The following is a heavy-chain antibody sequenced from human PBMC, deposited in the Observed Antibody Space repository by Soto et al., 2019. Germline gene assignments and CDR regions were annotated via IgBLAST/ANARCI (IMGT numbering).Heavy chain of an antibody. CDR1: GFTFSSYG. Sequence: GGSLRLSCVASGFTFSSYGMHWVRQAPGKGLEWVAIISYDGSNTYYADSVKGRFTISRDNSKNTLYLQMNSLRAEDTAVYYCAKLPGIAAAGTGWFDPWGQGTLVTVSS. CDR3: AKLPGIAAAGTGWFDP. CDR2: ISYDGSNT. J-gene: IGHJ5*02. V-gene: IGHV3-30*18. D-gene: IGHD6-13*01.